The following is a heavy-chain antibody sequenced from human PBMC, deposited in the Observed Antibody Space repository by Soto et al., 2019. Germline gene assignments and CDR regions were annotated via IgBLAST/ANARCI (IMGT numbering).Heavy chain of an antibody. CDR2: IYYSGST. CDR1: GGSISSGGYY. V-gene: IGHV4-31*03. CDR3: AREGSGARYYYGMDV. D-gene: IGHD6-6*01. Sequence: SETLSLTCTVSGGSISSGGYYWSWIRQHPGKGLERIGYIYYSGSTYYNPSLKSRVTISVDTSKNQFSLKLSSVTAADTAVYYCAREGSGARYYYGMDVWGQGTTVTVSS. J-gene: IGHJ6*02.